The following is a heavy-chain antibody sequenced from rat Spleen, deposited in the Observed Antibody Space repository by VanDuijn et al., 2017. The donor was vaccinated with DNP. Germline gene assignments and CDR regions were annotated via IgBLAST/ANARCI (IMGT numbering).Heavy chain of an antibody. V-gene: IGHV5-25*01. J-gene: IGHJ1*01. CDR3: ATPPLRSYYWYFDF. D-gene: IGHD1-11*01. CDR2: ISPSGGST. Sequence: EVQLVESGGGLVQPGRSLKLSCAVSGFTFSDYYMAWVRQAPTKGLEWVASISPSGGSTYYRDSVKGRFTVSRDNAKSTLYLQMDSLRSEDTATYYGATPPLRSYYWYFDFWGPGTMVTVSS. CDR1: GFTFSDYY.